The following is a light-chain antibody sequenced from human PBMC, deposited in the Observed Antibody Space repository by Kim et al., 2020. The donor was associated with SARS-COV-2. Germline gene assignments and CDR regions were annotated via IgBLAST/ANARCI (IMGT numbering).Light chain of an antibody. CDR2: EDN. V-gene: IGLV6-57*03. Sequence: GKTVTISCTRSAVNIAVNYVQWYQQRPGSAPITVSYEDNQRPSRVPDRFSGSIDSSSNSASLTSSGLKTEDEADYYCQSYDGSRGVFGGGTQVTVL. CDR1: AVNIAVNY. J-gene: IGLJ3*02. CDR3: QSYDGSRGV.